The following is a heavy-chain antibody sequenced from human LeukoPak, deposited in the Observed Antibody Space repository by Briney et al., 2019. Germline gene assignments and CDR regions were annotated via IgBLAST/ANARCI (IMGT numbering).Heavy chain of an antibody. CDR1: GCSISSYY. J-gene: IGHJ4*02. Sequence: SKTLSLTCTVSGCSISSYYWSWIRQPPGKGLEWIGDIYYSGSTNYNPSLKSRVTISVDTAKTQFSLKLRSVTAADTAVYFCARHSSSWYVGSVDYWGRGTLVTVSS. D-gene: IGHD6-13*01. CDR3: ARHSSSWYVGSVDY. CDR2: IYYSGST. V-gene: IGHV4-59*08.